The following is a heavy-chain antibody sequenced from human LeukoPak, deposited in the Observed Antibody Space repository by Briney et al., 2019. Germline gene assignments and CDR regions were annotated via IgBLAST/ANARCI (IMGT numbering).Heavy chain of an antibody. CDR1: GFTFSDYY. CDR2: ISGSGGST. V-gene: IGHV3-23*01. CDR3: AKDVYGSGSYYIDWFDP. D-gene: IGHD3-10*01. J-gene: IGHJ5*02. Sequence: GGSLRLSCAASGFTFSDYYMSWIRQAPGKGLEWVSAISGSGGSTYYADSVKGRFTISRDNSKNTLYLQMNSLRAEDTAVYYCAKDVYGSGSYYIDWFDPWGQGTLVTVSS.